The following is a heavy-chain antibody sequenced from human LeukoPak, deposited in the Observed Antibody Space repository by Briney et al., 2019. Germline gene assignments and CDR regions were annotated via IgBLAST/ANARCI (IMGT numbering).Heavy chain of an antibody. D-gene: IGHD6-25*01. CDR1: GDSIRGYY. Sequence: SETLSLTCTGSGDSIRGYYWSWIRQSPGKGLEWIGYIYYRGNTNYNPSLKSRVTISIDTSKNQFSLRLSSVTTADTAIYYCAKVGSDDHYMDVWGKGTTVTVSS. V-gene: IGHV4-59*01. CDR2: IYYRGNT. J-gene: IGHJ6*03. CDR3: AKVGSDDHYMDV.